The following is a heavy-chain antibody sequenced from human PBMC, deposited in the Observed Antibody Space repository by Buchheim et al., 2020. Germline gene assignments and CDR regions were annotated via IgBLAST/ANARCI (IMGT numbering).Heavy chain of an antibody. CDR2: ISSSSSTI. D-gene: IGHD3-22*01. CDR3: ARDYYDSSAGQH. V-gene: IGHV3-48*01. J-gene: IGHJ1*01. CDR1: GFTFSSYS. Sequence: EVQLVESGGGLVQPGGSLRLSCAASGFTFSSYSMNWVRQAPGQGLEWVSYISSSSSTIYYADSVKGRFTIPRDKAKNSLYLQMNSLRAEDTAVYYCARDYYDSSAGQHWGQGTL.